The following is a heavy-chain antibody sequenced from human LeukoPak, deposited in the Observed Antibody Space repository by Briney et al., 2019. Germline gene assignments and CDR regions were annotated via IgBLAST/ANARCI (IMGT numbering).Heavy chain of an antibody. CDR2: ISGRGDIT. CDR1: GFTFSRHA. J-gene: IGHJ5*02. V-gene: IGHV3-23*01. D-gene: IGHD3-9*01. Sequence: LSGGSLRLSCVASGFTFSRHAMSWVRQAPGKGLEWVSVISGRGDITYYADSVKGRFTISRDNSKNTLYLQMSRLRGDDAALYNCAKGREYDIVTGYPWGQGTLVTVSS. CDR3: AKGREYDIVTGYP.